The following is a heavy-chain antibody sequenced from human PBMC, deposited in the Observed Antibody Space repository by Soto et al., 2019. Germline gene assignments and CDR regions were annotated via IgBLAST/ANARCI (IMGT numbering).Heavy chain of an antibody. D-gene: IGHD3-10*01. CDR1: GDSIRSQY. CDR2: IYYSGST. V-gene: IGHV4-59*08. Sequence: AETFCLTCTLGGDSIRSQYWSWIRQPPGKGLEWIGYIYYSGSTNYNPSLKSRVTISVDTSKNQFSLKLSSVTAADTAVYYCARRYGSFFDIWGQGTMVT. J-gene: IGHJ3*02. CDR3: ARRYGSFFDI.